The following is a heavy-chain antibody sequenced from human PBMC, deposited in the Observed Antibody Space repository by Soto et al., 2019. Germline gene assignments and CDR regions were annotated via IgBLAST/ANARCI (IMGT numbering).Heavy chain of an antibody. CDR3: ARGRIPSAIFDWFDP. D-gene: IGHD2-2*01. CDR1: GFTFDRYG. CDR2: IWSDGSTE. J-gene: IGHJ5*02. V-gene: IGHV3-33*01. Sequence: GGSLRLSCAASGFTFDRYGMHWVRQAPGKGLEWVAVIWSDGSTEYYADSVKGRFTISRGNSKNTMYLQMNSLRGEDTGVYYCARGRIPSAIFDWFDPWGQGTLVTVSS.